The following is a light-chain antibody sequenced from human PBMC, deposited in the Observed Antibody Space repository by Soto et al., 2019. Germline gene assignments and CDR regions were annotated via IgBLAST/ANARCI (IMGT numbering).Light chain of an antibody. CDR1: QNISKY. Sequence: DIQMTQSPSSLSASVGDRVTITCRASQNISKYLNWYQRKPGKAPKLLIYAASTLQSGVPSRFSGSESGTEFTLNISSLQPEDFGDYICQQTYKTPFTFAPGTKVEIK. V-gene: IGKV1-39*01. CDR3: QQTYKTPFT. CDR2: AAS. J-gene: IGKJ3*01.